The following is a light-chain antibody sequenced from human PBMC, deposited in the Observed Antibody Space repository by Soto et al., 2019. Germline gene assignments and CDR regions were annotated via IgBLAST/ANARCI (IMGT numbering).Light chain of an antibody. CDR2: EVS. CDR1: SSDIGGYDY. Sequence: QSALTQPASMSGSPGQSITISCIGTSSDIGGYDYVSWYQLHPGKAPKLMVFEVSNRPSGVSYRFSGSKSGNTASLTISGLQAEDEADYFCSSYSISTAYLFGTGTKLTVL. CDR3: SSYSISTAYL. J-gene: IGLJ1*01. V-gene: IGLV2-14*01.